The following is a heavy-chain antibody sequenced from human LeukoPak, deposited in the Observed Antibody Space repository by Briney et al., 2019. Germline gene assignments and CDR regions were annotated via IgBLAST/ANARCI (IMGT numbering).Heavy chain of an antibody. J-gene: IGHJ4*02. CDR3: ARGPGGGFDYVWGSYRPPVYFDY. D-gene: IGHD3-16*02. CDR1: GGSFSGYY. Sequence: SETLSLTCAVYGGSFSGYYWSWIRQPPGKGLEWIGEINHSGSTNYNPSLKSRVTISVDTSKNQFSLKLSSVTAADTAVYYCARGPGGGFDYVWGSYRPPVYFDYWGQGTLVTVSS. CDR2: INHSGST. V-gene: IGHV4-34*01.